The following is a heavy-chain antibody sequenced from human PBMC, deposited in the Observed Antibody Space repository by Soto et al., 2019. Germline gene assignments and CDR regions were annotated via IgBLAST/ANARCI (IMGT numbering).Heavy chain of an antibody. CDR2: IDHSGST. J-gene: IGHJ6*02. CDR3: ARNPCGGSGGSCYSGGYYYYYSGMDV. D-gene: IGHD2-15*01. V-gene: IGHV4-59*01. CDR1: GASISNFY. Sequence: SETLSLTCTVSGASISNFYWSWIRQPPGKGLEWLGYIDHSGSTTYNPSLKSRVTISVDTSKNQFSLKLSSVTAADTAVYYCARNPCGGSGGSCYSGGYYYYYSGMDVWGQGTTVTVSS.